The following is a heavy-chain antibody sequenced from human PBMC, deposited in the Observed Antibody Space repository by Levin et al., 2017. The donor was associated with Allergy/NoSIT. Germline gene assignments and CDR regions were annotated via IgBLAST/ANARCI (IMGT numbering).Heavy chain of an antibody. CDR2: IHHSGRT. CDR1: GASISSDGHS. CDR3: ARGIASRTYFDL. V-gene: IGHV4-30-2*01. Sequence: TLSLTCAVSGASISSDGHSWSWIRQPAGKGLEWIGFIHHSGRTHYNPSLRSRITMSVDRSKDQVSLKLSSVTAADTAVYFCARGIASRTYFDLWGQGTLVTVSS. J-gene: IGHJ5*02. D-gene: IGHD6-6*01.